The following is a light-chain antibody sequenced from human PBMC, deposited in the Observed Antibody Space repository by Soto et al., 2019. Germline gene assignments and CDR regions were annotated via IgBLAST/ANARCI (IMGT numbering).Light chain of an antibody. CDR1: QDITTF. V-gene: IGKV1-33*01. CDR3: QQFNNLPYT. CDR2: DFS. Sequence: DIQMTQSPSSLSASVGDRVTISCQASQDITTFLNWYQQKPGKAPRLLICDFSNLETGVPSRFSGSGSGTDFSLTITSLQPEDIATYYCQQFNNLPYTFGQGTKLEIK. J-gene: IGKJ2*01.